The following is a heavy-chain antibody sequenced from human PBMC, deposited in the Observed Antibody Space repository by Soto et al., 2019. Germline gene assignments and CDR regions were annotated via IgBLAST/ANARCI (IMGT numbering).Heavy chain of an antibody. J-gene: IGHJ4*02. D-gene: IGHD5-18*01. CDR2: IYYSGST. V-gene: IGHV4-39*01. CDR3: ARSPPGTAMVIVAY. Sequence: SETLSLTCTVSGGSISSSSYYWGWIRQPPGKGLEWIGSIYYSGSTYYNPSLKSRVTISVDTSKNQFSLKLSSVTAADTAVHNGARSPPGTAMVIVAYWGKETLVTV. CDR1: GGSISSSSYY.